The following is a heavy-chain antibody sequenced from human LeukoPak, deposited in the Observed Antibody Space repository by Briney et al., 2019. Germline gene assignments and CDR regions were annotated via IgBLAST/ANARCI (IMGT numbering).Heavy chain of an antibody. Sequence: ASVKVSCKASGYTFTGYYMHCVRQAPGQGLEWMGGINPNSGGTNYAQKFQGRVTMTRDTSISTAYMEPSRLRSDDTAVYYCARRSYYDSSGYLNWFDPWGQGTLVTVSS. J-gene: IGHJ5*02. CDR1: GYTFTGYY. D-gene: IGHD3-22*01. CDR2: INPNSGGT. V-gene: IGHV1-2*02. CDR3: ARRSYYDSSGYLNWFDP.